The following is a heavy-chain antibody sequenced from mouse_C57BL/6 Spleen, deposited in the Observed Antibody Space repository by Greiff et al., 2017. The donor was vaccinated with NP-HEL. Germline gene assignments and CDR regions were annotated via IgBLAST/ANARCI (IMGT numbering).Heavy chain of an antibody. J-gene: IGHJ2*01. Sequence: QVQLQQSGAELVMPGASVKLSCKASGYTFTSYWMHWVKQRPGQGLEWIGEIDPSDSYTNYNQKFKGKSTLTVDKSSSTAYMQLSRLTYEDSAVYYCARMGLVSPDYWGQGTTLTVSS. D-gene: IGHD2-10*02. CDR2: IDPSDSYT. CDR3: ARMGLVSPDY. V-gene: IGHV1-69*01. CDR1: GYTFTSYW.